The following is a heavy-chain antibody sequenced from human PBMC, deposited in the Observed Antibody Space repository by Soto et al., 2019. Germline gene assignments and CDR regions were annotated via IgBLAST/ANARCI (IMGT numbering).Heavy chain of an antibody. D-gene: IGHD6-13*01. J-gene: IGHJ4*02. Sequence: RESLKISCQGSGYSFTNYWIHWVRQMPGKGLQWMGRIDPFASDTNYNPSFQGHVTISVDKSISTAYLQWSSLKASDTAMYYCAKLGSSTWPDDFWGQGTLVTVSS. V-gene: IGHV5-10-1*01. CDR1: GYSFTNYW. CDR2: IDPFASDT. CDR3: AKLGSSTWPDDF.